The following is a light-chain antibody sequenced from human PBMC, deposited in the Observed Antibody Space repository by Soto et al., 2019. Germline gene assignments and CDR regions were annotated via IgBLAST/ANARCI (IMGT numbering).Light chain of an antibody. V-gene: IGKV3-20*01. Sequence: EIVMTQSPATLSVSPGERATLSCRASQSVSSSYLAWYQQKPGQAPSLLIYEASTRAIGIPDRFSGSGSGTDFTLTISRLEPEDFAVYYCQQYGSSPITFGQGTRLEIK. CDR2: EAS. CDR1: QSVSSSY. CDR3: QQYGSSPIT. J-gene: IGKJ5*01.